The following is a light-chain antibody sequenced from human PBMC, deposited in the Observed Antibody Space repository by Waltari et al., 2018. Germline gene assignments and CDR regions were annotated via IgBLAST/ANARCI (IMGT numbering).Light chain of an antibody. CDR1: SSNIGATY. CDR3: ASWDDNLSVLL. CDR2: RNN. Sequence: QSVLTQPPSASATPGQRVTISCSGGSSNIGATYVYWYQQVPGTAPRFLIYRNNQRPSGVPDRFSGSKSGTSASLAISGLRPEDEADYFCASWDDNLSVLLFGGGTKLAVL. J-gene: IGLJ2*01. V-gene: IGLV1-47*01.